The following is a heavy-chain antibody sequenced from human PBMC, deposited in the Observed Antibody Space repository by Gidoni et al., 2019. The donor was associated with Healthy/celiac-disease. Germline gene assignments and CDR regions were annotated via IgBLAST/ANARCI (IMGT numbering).Heavy chain of an antibody. CDR1: GFTFRSYS. D-gene: IGHD2-2*01. V-gene: IGHV3-21*01. CDR3: ARFVVVPAAIFAFHQNDAFDI. Sequence: EVQLVESGGGLVKPGGSLRLSCAASGFTFRSYSMNWVRQAPGKGLEWVSSISSSSSYIYYADSVKGRFTISRDNAKNSLYLQMNSLRAEDTAVYYCARFVVVPAAIFAFHQNDAFDIWGQGTMVTVSS. J-gene: IGHJ3*02. CDR2: ISSSSSYI.